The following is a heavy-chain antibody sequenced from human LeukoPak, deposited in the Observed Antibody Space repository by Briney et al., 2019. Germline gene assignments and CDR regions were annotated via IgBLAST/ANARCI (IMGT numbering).Heavy chain of an antibody. D-gene: IGHD3-3*01. Sequence: GGSLRLSCAASGFTFSSYGMHWVRQAPGKGLEWVAVISYDGSNKYYADSVKGRFTISRDNSKNTLYLQMNSLRAEDTAVYYCAKPFTWGPTIYDFWSGYLDYWGQGTLVTVSS. J-gene: IGHJ4*02. CDR1: GFTFSSYG. CDR3: AKPFTWGPTIYDFWSGYLDY. V-gene: IGHV3-30*18. CDR2: ISYDGSNK.